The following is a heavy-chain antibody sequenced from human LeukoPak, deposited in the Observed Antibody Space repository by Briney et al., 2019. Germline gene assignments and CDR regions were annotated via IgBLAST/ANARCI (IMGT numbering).Heavy chain of an antibody. Sequence: PSETLSLTCTVSGGSISSSSYYWGWIRQPPGKGLEWIGSIYYSGSTYYNPSLKSRVTISVDTSKNQFSLKLSSVTAADTAVYYCARRFRTRGMDVWGQGTTVTVSS. CDR1: GGSISSSSYY. D-gene: IGHD3-16*01. V-gene: IGHV4-39*07. J-gene: IGHJ6*02. CDR3: ARRFRTRGMDV. CDR2: IYYSGST.